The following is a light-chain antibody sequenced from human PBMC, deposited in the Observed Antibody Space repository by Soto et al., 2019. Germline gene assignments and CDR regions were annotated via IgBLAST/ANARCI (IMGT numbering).Light chain of an antibody. J-gene: IGLJ3*02. CDR2: RND. Sequence: QSVLTQPPSASGTPGQRVTISCSGSGSNIGSHDVYWYQHLPGTAPKVLIYRNDQRPSGVPDRFSASRSGTSASLAISGLRSEDEADYYCVAWDDSLSGRVFGGGTKRTVL. CDR1: GSNIGSHD. V-gene: IGLV1-47*02. CDR3: VAWDDSLSGRV.